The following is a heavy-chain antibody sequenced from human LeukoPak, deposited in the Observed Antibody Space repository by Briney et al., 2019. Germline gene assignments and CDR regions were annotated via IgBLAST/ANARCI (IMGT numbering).Heavy chain of an antibody. J-gene: IGHJ4*02. D-gene: IGHD1-7*01. CDR2: VHSSRGS. V-gene: IGHV4-4*07. CDR1: GGSITNYY. Sequence: SETLSLTCTVSGGSITNYYWSWIRQPAGKGLEWIGRVHSSRGSNYNPSLKSRVTMSVDTSKNQVSLKLISVTAADTAVYYCARENWNYGEDFWGQGTLVTVSS. CDR3: ARENWNYGEDF.